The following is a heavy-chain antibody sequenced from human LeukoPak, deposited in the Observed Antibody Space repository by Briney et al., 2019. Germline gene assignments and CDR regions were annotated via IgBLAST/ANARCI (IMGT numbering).Heavy chain of an antibody. CDR3: ARDPSKGDCSSTSCYFGNNWFDP. D-gene: IGHD2-2*01. V-gene: IGHV1-2*02. CDR1: GYTFTGYY. CDR2: INPNSGGT. J-gene: IGHJ5*02. Sequence: GASVKVSCKASGYTFTGYYMHWVRQAPGQGLEWMGWINPNSGGTDYAQKFQGRVTMTRDTSISTAYMELSRLRSDDTAVYYCARDPSKGDCSSTSCYFGNNWFDPWGQGTLVTVSS.